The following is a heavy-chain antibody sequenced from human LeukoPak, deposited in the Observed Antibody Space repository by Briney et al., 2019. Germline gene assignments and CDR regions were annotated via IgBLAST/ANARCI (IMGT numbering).Heavy chain of an antibody. CDR1: GYTFTSYG. Sequence: ASVKVSCKASGYTFTSYGISWVRQAPGQGLEWMGWISAYNGNTNYAQKLQGRVTMTTDTSTSTAYMELRSLRSDDTAVYYCARALYREVEVWYMAAAGTQVVPYGMDVWGQGTTVTVSS. D-gene: IGHD6-13*01. CDR3: ARALYREVEVWYMAAAGTQVVPYGMDV. V-gene: IGHV1-18*01. J-gene: IGHJ6*02. CDR2: ISAYNGNT.